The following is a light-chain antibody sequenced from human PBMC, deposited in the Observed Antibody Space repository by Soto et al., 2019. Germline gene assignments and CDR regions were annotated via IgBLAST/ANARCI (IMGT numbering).Light chain of an antibody. J-gene: IGKJ2*01. Sequence: EIVLTQSPGTLSLSPGERATLSCRASQSVSSSYLAWYQQKPGQAPRLLIYGTSTRATGIPDRFSGSGSGTHFTLTISRLEPEDFAVYYCQQYGSSVYTFGQGTKLEIK. CDR1: QSVSSSY. CDR2: GTS. CDR3: QQYGSSVYT. V-gene: IGKV3-20*01.